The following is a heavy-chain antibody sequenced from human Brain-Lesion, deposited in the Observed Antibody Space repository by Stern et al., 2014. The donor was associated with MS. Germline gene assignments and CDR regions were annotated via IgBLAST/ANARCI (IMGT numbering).Heavy chain of an antibody. CDR1: GGFISRSSYY. D-gene: IGHD5-12*01. J-gene: IGHJ5*02. CDR2: IYYSGSP. Sequence: QVQLVQSGPGLVKPSETLSLTCTVSGGFISRSSYYWAWIRQPPGKGLEWIGSIYYSGSPDYNPSLKNRVTIPVDTPRNHFPLKLTSVTAADTAIYYCARRELDGGLDLRYNWFDPWGQGTLVTVSS. V-gene: IGHV4-39*01. CDR3: ARRELDGGLDLRYNWFDP.